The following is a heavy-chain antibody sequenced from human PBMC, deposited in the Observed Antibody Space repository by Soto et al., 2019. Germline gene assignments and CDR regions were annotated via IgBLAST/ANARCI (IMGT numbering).Heavy chain of an antibody. CDR1: GFTFRTFA. Sequence: QVHLVESGGGVVQPGRSLRLSCAASGFTFRTFALHWVRQAPGEGLEWVALISHDGRNEKYADSVKGRFTISRDNSKNTLYMQMDSLRLEDKGVYYCARDGLPDDFRSGGYWFDPWGQGTQVTVSS. D-gene: IGHD3-3*01. CDR2: ISHDGRNE. CDR3: ARDGLPDDFRSGGYWFDP. V-gene: IGHV3-30-3*01. J-gene: IGHJ5*02.